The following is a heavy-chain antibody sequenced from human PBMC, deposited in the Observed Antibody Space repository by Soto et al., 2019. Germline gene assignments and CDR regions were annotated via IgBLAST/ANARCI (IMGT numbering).Heavy chain of an antibody. CDR3: ARQPDYGDYGYYYEH. J-gene: IGHJ4*02. V-gene: IGHV4-59*01. Sequence: QVQLLQSCPGLVNPSKTLSLSCTVSGGSISPYYWSWLLQPPGKGLEWLGSIYYTGTADYNPSLESRVTLSVDMSKIRFSLELTSVTSADTAVYFCARQPDYGDYGYYYEHWGQGILVTVTS. CDR2: IYYTGTA. CDR1: GGSISPYY. D-gene: IGHD4-17*01.